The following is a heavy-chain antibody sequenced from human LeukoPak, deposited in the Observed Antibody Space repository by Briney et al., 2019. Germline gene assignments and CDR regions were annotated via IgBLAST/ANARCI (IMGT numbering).Heavy chain of an antibody. J-gene: IGHJ4*02. CDR2: IIPIFGTA. D-gene: IGHD3-22*01. V-gene: IGHV1-69*05. CDR3: ARVNLDRDSSGFAFDY. CDR1: GGTFSSYA. Sequence: SVKVSCKAAGGTFSSYAISWVRQAPGQGLEWMGGIIPIFGTANYAQKFQGRVTITTDESTSTAYMELSSLRSEDTAVYYCARVNLDRDSSGFAFDYWGQGTLVTVSS.